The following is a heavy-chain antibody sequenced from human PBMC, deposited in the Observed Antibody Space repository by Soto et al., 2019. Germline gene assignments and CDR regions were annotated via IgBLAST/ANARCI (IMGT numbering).Heavy chain of an antibody. Sequence: EVQLVESGGGLVQPGRSLRLSCAASGFTFDDYAMHWVRQAPGKGLEWVSGISWNSGSIGYADSVKGRFTISRDNAKNSLYLQMNILRAEDTALYYCAKDDMVRGPYYYYGMDVWGQGTTVTVSS. J-gene: IGHJ6*02. CDR2: ISWNSGSI. D-gene: IGHD3-10*01. CDR1: GFTFDDYA. CDR3: AKDDMVRGPYYYYGMDV. V-gene: IGHV3-9*01.